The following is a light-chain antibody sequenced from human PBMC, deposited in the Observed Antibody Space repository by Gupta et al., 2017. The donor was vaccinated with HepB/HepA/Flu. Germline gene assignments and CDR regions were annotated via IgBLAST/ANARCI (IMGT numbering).Light chain of an antibody. CDR3: QHRNHCPIT. Sequence: DIQLTQSPSFLSASVGDTVTITCRASRGIKRYLEWYQQNPGEAPKLLISAASTLQSGVPSRFSGSGSGTEFTLTISSRQPEDFATYYCQHRNHCPITFGGGTKVAI. J-gene: IGKJ4*01. CDR2: AAS. CDR1: RGIKRY. V-gene: IGKV1-9*01.